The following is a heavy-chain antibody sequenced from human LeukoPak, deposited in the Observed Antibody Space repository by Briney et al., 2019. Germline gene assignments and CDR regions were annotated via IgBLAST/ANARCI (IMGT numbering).Heavy chain of an antibody. J-gene: IGHJ4*02. V-gene: IGHV4-4*07. CDR3: ARDRSGWYGQEY. CDR2: IYYTGST. D-gene: IGHD6-19*01. CDR1: GGSTSSYC. Sequence: SETLSLTCTVSGGSTSSYCWSWIRQPAGKGLEWIGRIYYTGSTNYNPSLKSRVTISVDNSKNQFSLKLSSVTAADTAVYYCARDRSGWYGQEYWGQGNLVTVSS.